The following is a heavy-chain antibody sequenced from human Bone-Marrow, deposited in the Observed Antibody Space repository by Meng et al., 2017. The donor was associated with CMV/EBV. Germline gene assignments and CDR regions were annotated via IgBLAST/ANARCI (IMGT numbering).Heavy chain of an antibody. CDR3: AREGLYHAGRFDP. CDR1: GGSIGSGGYY. CDR2: IYYSGST. J-gene: IGHJ5*02. D-gene: IGHD1-14*01. V-gene: IGHV4-31*01. Sequence: SGGSIGSGGYYWSWIRQHPGKGLEWIGYIYYSGSTYYNPSLKSQVTISVDTSKNQFSLKLSSVTAADTAVYYCAREGLYHAGRFDPWGQGTLVTVSS.